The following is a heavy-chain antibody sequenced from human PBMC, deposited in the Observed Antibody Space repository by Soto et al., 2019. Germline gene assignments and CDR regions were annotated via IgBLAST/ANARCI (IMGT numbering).Heavy chain of an antibody. Sequence: QITLKESGPTLVKPTQTLTLTCTFSGFSFRSNGVGVGWIRQPPGKALEWLALIYCNDDKRYSPSLISRLTITKDISKNQVVLRMTNMDPGDTATYYCAHHIAAAIPFDNWGQGTLVRVSS. CDR3: AHHIAAAIPFDN. CDR2: IYCNDDK. V-gene: IGHV2-5*01. J-gene: IGHJ4*02. D-gene: IGHD6-13*01. CDR1: GFSFRSNGVG.